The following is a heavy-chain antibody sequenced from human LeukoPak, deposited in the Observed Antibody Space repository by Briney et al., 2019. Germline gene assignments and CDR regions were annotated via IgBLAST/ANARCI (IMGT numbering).Heavy chain of an antibody. D-gene: IGHD3-22*01. V-gene: IGHV1-18*04. CDR2: ISANNGHT. Sequence: ASVKVSCKASGYTFIDYYLFWVRQAPGQGLEWMGWISANNGHTNYAQKLQDRVTMTADTSTNTGYLELRSLTSNDTAVYYCARSYFYDLWGQGTLVTVSS. J-gene: IGHJ4*02. CDR1: GYTFIDYY. CDR3: ARSYFYDL.